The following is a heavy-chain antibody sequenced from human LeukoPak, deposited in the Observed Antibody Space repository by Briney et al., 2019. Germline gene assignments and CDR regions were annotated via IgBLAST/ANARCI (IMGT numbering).Heavy chain of an antibody. CDR2: INPNSGGT. D-gene: IGHD4-17*01. Sequence: ASVKVSCKASGYTFTGYYMHWVRQAPGQGLEWMGWINPNSGGTNYAQKFQGRVTMTRDTSISTAYMELSRLRSEDTAVYYCARAYGDLHDYYYYYYMDVWGKGTTVTISS. J-gene: IGHJ6*03. CDR3: ARAYGDLHDYYYYYYMDV. CDR1: GYTFTGYY. V-gene: IGHV1-2*02.